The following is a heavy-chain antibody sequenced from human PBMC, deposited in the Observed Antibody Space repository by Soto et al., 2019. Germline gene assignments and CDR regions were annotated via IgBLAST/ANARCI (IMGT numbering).Heavy chain of an antibody. CDR1: GFTVSSHA. CDR2: VTADGGT. CDR3: APHVSCSGGSCQYDAFAI. V-gene: IGHV3-23*01. J-gene: IGHJ3*02. Sequence: EVQVLESGGGLVQPGGSLRLSCEGSGFTVSSHAMTWIRQAPGKGQEWVSTVTADGGTYYADSVQGRFAMSRDTSENTLYLQMNSLGAEDTAAYYCAPHVSCSGGSCQYDAFAIRGQGTMVTVSS. D-gene: IGHD2-15*01.